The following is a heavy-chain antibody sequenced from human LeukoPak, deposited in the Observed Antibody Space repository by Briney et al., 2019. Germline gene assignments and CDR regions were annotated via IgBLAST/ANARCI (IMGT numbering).Heavy chain of an antibody. CDR1: GFTFSSYG. CDR2: ISYGGGNQ. D-gene: IGHD3-22*01. Sequence: AGGSLRLSCAASGFTFSSYGMHWFRQAPGKGLEWVAAISYGGGNQYYADSVKGRFTISRDNSKNTLYLQMNSLRAEDTAVYYCAKDRDSSGYLYYFDYWGQGTLVTVSS. V-gene: IGHV3-30*18. CDR3: AKDRDSSGYLYYFDY. J-gene: IGHJ4*02.